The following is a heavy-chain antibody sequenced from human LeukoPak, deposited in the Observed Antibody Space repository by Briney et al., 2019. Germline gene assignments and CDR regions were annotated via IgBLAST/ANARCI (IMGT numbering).Heavy chain of an antibody. Sequence: GGSLRLSCTASGFTFSSYAMSWVRQAPGKGLEWVGRIKPKTDGETTEYAAPVKDRFSISRDDSKSMMYLQMNSLKTEDTAVYYCITPLPYSAQGGQGTLVTVSS. CDR1: GFTFSSYA. CDR2: IKPKTDGETT. CDR3: ITPLPYSAQ. V-gene: IGHV3-15*01. D-gene: IGHD2-21*01. J-gene: IGHJ4*02.